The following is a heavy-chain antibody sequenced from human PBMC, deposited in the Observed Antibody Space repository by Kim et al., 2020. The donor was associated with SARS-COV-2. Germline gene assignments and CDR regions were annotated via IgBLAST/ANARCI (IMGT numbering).Heavy chain of an antibody. CDR3: ARWGNFAY. D-gene: IGHD3-16*01. V-gene: IGHV4-34*01. CDR2: T. J-gene: IGHJ4*02. Sequence: TNYTPGLKSRVTISVDTSKNQFSLKLSSVTAADTAVYYCARWGNFAYWGQGTLVTVSS.